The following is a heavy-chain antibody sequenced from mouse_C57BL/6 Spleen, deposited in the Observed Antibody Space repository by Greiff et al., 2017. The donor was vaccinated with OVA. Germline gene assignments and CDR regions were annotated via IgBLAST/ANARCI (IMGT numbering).Heavy chain of an antibody. J-gene: IGHJ2*01. CDR3: ARRVGPNYGSNCFDY. V-gene: IGHV1-81*01. D-gene: IGHD1-1*01. CDR2: ISPRSGNT. Sequence: QVQLQQSGAELARPGASVKLSCKASGYTFTSYGISWVKQRTGQGLEWIGEISPRSGNTYYNEKFKGKATLTADKSSSTAYMELRSLTSEDSAVYFCARRVGPNYGSNCFDYWGQGTTLTVSS. CDR1: GYTFTSYG.